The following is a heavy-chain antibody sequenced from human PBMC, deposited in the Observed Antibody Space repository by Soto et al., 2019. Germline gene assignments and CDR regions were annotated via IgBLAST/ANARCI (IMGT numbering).Heavy chain of an antibody. CDR1: GFTFSSYS. D-gene: IGHD3-9*01. Sequence: GGSLRLSCAASGFTFSSYSMNWVRQAPGKGLEWVSSISSSSSYIYYADSVKGRFTISRDNAKNSLYLQMNSLRAEDTAVYYCARDNEDYDILTGYYPNWFDPWGQGTLVTVSS. J-gene: IGHJ5*02. CDR2: ISSSSSYI. CDR3: ARDNEDYDILTGYYPNWFDP. V-gene: IGHV3-21*01.